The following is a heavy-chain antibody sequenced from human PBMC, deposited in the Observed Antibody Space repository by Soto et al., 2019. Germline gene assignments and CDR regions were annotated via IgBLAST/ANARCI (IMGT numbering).Heavy chain of an antibody. J-gene: IGHJ4*02. CDR1: GFAFNKFG. CDR3: AKGGEVGGVLGDH. CDR2: ISYDGSYQ. Sequence: QVQLVESGGGVVQPGTSLRLSCEASGFAFNKFGMHWVRQAPGNGLEWVAFISYDGSYQYYADSVQGRLTITRDNSMNTLNMPLNSLTREDTAVYYCAKGGEVGGVLGDHWGQGTLVTVSS. D-gene: IGHD1-26*01. V-gene: IGHV3-30*18.